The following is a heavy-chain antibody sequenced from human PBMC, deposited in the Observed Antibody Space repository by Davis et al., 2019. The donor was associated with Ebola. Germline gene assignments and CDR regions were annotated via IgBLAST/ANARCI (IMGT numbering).Heavy chain of an antibody. V-gene: IGHV3-23*01. J-gene: IGHJ4*02. CDR1: GFTFSDYY. D-gene: IGHD3-22*01. Sequence: GESLKISCAASGFTFSDYYMSWVRQAPGKGLEWVSGLSYSGRNIYYADSVKGRFTISRDNSKNTLYLQMNSLRGEDTAVYYCAKDLDNYDSSGYFDFDHWGQGTLVTVSS. CDR3: AKDLDNYDSSGYFDFDH. CDR2: LSYSGRNI.